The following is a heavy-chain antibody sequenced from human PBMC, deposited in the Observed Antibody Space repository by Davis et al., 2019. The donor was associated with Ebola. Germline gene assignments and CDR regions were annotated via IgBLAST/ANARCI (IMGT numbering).Heavy chain of an antibody. D-gene: IGHD2-21*01. Sequence: PGGSLRLSCAASGFTFSDYSMSWVRQAPGKGLEWLSYISSGGVTTYYTDSVKSRFSSSRDNAKSSLFLQMNSLRDEDTAVYFCARVNLWSRGWGMDVWGKGTTVTVSS. CDR2: ISSGGVTT. J-gene: IGHJ6*03. CDR3: ARVNLWSRGWGMDV. CDR1: GFTFSDYS. V-gene: IGHV3-48*02.